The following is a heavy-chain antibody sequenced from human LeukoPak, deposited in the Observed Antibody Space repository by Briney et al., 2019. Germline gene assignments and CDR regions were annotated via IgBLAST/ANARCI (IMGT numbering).Heavy chain of an antibody. CDR1: GGSFSGYY. CDR3: ASCSDYSSFDY. J-gene: IGHJ4*02. CDR2: INHSGST. Sequence: PSETLSLTCAVYGGSFSGYYWSWIRQPPGKGLEWIGEINHSGSTSYNPSLKSRVTISVDTSKNQFSLKLSSVTAADTAVYYCASCSDYSSFDYWGQGTLVTVSS. D-gene: IGHD4-11*01. V-gene: IGHV4-34*01.